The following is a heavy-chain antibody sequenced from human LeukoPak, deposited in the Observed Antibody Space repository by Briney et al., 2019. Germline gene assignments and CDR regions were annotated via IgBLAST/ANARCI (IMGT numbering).Heavy chain of an antibody. Sequence: SETLSLTCTVSGGSISSYYWSWIRQPPGKGLEWIGYIYYSGSTNYNPSLKSRVTISADTSSNHFSLKLSSVTAADTAVCYCARRPYSYGYRNGMDVWGQGTTVTVSS. CDR1: GGSISSYY. CDR3: ARRPYSYGYRNGMDV. D-gene: IGHD5-18*01. CDR2: IYYSGST. J-gene: IGHJ6*02. V-gene: IGHV4-59*12.